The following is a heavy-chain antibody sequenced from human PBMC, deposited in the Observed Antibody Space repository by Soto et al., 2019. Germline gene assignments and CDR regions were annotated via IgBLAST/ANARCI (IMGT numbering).Heavy chain of an antibody. CDR2: IYYSGST. CDR1: GGSISSYY. CDR3: ARALIAARPDYYGMGV. V-gene: IGHV4-59*01. Sequence: SETLSLTCTVSGGSISSYYWSWIRQPPGKGLEWIGYIYYSGSTNYNPSLKSRVTISVDTSKNQFSLKLSSVTAADTAVYYCARALIAARPDYYGMGVWGQGTTVTVSS. D-gene: IGHD6-6*01. J-gene: IGHJ6*02.